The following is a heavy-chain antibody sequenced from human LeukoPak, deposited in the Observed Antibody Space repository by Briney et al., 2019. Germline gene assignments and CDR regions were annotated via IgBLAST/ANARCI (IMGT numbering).Heavy chain of an antibody. D-gene: IGHD6-13*01. CDR2: ISSSNSYI. Sequence: GRSLRLSCAASGFTFSSYGMHWVRQAPGKGLEWVSSISSSNSYIYYADSVKGRFTISRDNAKNSLYLQMNSLRAEDTAVYYCAREAGSSWYVAIDYWGQGTLVTVSS. J-gene: IGHJ4*02. V-gene: IGHV3-21*01. CDR3: AREAGSSWYVAIDY. CDR1: GFTFSSYG.